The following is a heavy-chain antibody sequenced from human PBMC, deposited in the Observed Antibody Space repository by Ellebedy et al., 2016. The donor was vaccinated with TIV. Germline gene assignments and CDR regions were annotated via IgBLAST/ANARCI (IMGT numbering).Heavy chain of an antibody. CDR3: ARGPDIVLMVYAMRY. V-gene: IGHV4-59*08. CDR1: GGSISSYY. Sequence: SETLSLTCTVSGGSISSYYWSWIRQPPGKGLEWIGYIYYSGSTNYNPSLKSRVTISVDTSKNQFSLKLSSVTAADTAVYYCARGPDIVLMVYAMRYWGQGTLVTVSS. D-gene: IGHD2-8*01. CDR2: IYYSGST. J-gene: IGHJ4*02.